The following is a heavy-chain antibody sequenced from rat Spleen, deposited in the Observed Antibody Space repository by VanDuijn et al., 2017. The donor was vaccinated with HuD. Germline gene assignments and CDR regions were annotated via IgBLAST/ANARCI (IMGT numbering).Heavy chain of an antibody. D-gene: IGHD4-1*01. V-gene: IGHV5S11*01. J-gene: IGHJ3*01. CDR3: TTYGGLRNWFAY. CDR1: GFTFSNFY. Sequence: EVQLVESGGGFVQPGRSMKLSCAASGFTFSNFYMAWVRQAPTKALEWVATIGSGGDNTYFRDSAKGRFTVSRDDAKSTLYLQMDSLRSEETATYYCTTYGGLRNWFAYWGQGTLVTVSS. CDR2: IGSGGDNT.